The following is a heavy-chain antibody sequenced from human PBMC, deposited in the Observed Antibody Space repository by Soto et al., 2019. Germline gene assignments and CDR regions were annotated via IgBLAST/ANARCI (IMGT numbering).Heavy chain of an antibody. Sequence: GASVKVSCKASGGTFSSYAISWVRQAPEQGLEWMGGIIPIFGTANYAQKFQGRVTITADESTSTAYMELSSLRSEDTAVYYCARTAGEGQDYYYYGMDVWGQGTTVTVSS. CDR3: ARTAGEGQDYYYYGMDV. V-gene: IGHV1-69*13. D-gene: IGHD2-21*02. CDR1: GGTFSSYA. CDR2: IIPIFGTA. J-gene: IGHJ6*02.